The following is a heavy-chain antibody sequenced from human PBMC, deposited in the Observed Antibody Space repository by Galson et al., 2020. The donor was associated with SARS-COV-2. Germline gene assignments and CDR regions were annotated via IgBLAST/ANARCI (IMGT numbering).Heavy chain of an antibody. Sequence: GEYLKISRAASGFPFDDYTMPWVRQAPGKGLEWVSLISWDGGSKYYADPVKGRFTISRDNSKNYLYLPMNSLRTEDTALYYCAKALVRGVLLQNPLYYLGQVTLVTVSS. CDR1: GFPFDDYT. V-gene: IGHV3-43*01. CDR2: ISWDGGSK. J-gene: IGHJ4*02. CDR3: AKALVRGVLLQNPLYY. D-gene: IGHD3-10*01.